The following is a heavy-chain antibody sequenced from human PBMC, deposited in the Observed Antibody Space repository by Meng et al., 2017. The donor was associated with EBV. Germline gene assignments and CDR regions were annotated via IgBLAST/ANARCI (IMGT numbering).Heavy chain of an antibody. J-gene: IGHJ4*02. CDR2: INVGVGYT. Sequence: QVQLWQSGAGVKNPGASVKVSCKASGYAFTSYILHWVRQAPGQRLEWMGWINVGVGYTKYSQKFQGRVTISSDTSATTGYMELSSLRSEDTAVYYCVRGPPVGVPGPGDYWGQGTLVTVSS. D-gene: IGHD2-21*01. CDR3: VRGPPVGVPGPGDY. CDR1: GYAFTSYI. V-gene: IGHV1-3*01.